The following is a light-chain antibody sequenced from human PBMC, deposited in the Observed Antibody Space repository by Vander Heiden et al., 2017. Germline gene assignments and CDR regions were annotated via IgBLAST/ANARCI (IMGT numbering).Light chain of an antibody. V-gene: IGKV3-15*01. Sequence: ERVMTQSPATLSVSPGESATLSCRASQSVSRSLAWYQQKPGQAPRLLIYGASTRATGVPARFSGGGSGTEFNLTISSLQSEDVAVYYCQQYTNWPPFTFGGGTKVEIK. CDR2: GAS. J-gene: IGKJ4*01. CDR3: QQYTNWPPFT. CDR1: QSVSRS.